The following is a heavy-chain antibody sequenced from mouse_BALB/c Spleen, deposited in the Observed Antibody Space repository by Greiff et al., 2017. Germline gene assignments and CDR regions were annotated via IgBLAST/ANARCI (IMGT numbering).Heavy chain of an antibody. D-gene: IGHD3-2*01. CDR3: ARSRSLDSSGYYFDY. J-gene: IGHJ2*01. V-gene: IGHV1-14*01. CDR1: GYTFTSYV. CDR2: INPYNDGT. Sequence: VQLQQSGPELVKPGASVKMSCKASGYTFTSYVMHWVKQKPGQGLEWIGYINPYNDGTKYNEKFKGKATLTSDKSSSTAYMELSSLTSEDSAVYYCARSRSLDSSGYYFDYWGQGTTLTVSS.